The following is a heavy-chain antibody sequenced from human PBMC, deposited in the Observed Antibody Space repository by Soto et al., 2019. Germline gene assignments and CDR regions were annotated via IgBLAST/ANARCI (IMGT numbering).Heavy chain of an antibody. J-gene: IGHJ5*02. V-gene: IGHV4-38-2*02. CDR3: ARDKRVTMIGGWFDP. Sequence: SETLSLTCVVSDYSISSGYYWAWVRQPPGKELEWIGSIYHSGKTYYKPSLRSRVTVSVDTSKNQFSMKLISVTAADTAVYYCARDKRVTMIGGWFDPWGQGTLVTVSS. CDR2: IYHSGKT. CDR1: DYSISSGYY. D-gene: IGHD3-22*01.